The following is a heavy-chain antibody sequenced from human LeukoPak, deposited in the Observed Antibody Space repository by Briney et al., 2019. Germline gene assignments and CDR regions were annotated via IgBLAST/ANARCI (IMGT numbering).Heavy chain of an antibody. CDR1: GYTFTGYY. J-gene: IGHJ4*02. D-gene: IGHD2-2*01. Sequence: ASVKVFCKASGYTFTGYYMHWVRQAPGQGLEWMGRINPNSGGTNYAQKFQGRVTMTRDTSISTAYMELSRLRSDDTAVYYCARLQKAGYCSSTSCGVYDYWGQGTLVTVSS. CDR3: ARLQKAGYCSSTSCGVYDY. V-gene: IGHV1-2*06. CDR2: INPNSGGT.